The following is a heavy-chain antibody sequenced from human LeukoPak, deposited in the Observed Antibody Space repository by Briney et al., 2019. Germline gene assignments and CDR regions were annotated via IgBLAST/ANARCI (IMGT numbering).Heavy chain of an antibody. CDR2: ISGSGGST. D-gene: IGHD6-13*01. CDR1: GFTFSSYA. Sequence: GGSLRLSCAASGFTFSSYAMSWVRQAPGKGLEWVSAISGSGGSTYYADSVEGWFTISRDNSKNTLYLQMNSLRAEDTAVYYCAAPLYSSSWRDAFDIWGQGTMVTVSS. CDR3: AAPLYSSSWRDAFDI. J-gene: IGHJ3*02. V-gene: IGHV3-23*01.